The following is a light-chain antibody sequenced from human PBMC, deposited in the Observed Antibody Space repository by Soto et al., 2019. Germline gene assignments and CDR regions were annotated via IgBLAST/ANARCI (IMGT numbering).Light chain of an antibody. J-gene: IGKJ1*01. CDR3: QHWTDYSWT. CDR2: GAS. Sequence: ESMLTQSPGTLSLSPGERATLSCRASQSVSTRYLAWYQQKPGQAPRLLIYGASIRAAGIPDRFSGSGSGTDFTLTISRLEPDDFATYYCQHWTDYSWTFGQGTKVGVK. V-gene: IGKV3-20*01. CDR1: QSVSTRY.